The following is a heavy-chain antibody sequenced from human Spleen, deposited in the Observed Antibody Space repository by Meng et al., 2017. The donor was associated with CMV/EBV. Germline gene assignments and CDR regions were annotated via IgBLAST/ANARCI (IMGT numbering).Heavy chain of an antibody. CDR3: ARESSSSHALDV. Sequence: GESLKISCAASGFTFSTYAMTWVRQAPGKGLEWVSSISGRGGNIYYADSVKGRLTISRDNAENSLYLKMNGLRAEDTAVYYCARESSSSHALDVWGQGTTVTVSS. J-gene: IGHJ6*02. D-gene: IGHD2-2*01. CDR2: ISGRGGNI. V-gene: IGHV3-21*06. CDR1: GFTFSTYA.